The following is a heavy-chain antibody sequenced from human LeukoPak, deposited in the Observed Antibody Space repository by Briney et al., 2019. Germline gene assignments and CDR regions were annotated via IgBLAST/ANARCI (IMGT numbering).Heavy chain of an antibody. J-gene: IGHJ4*02. CDR1: GFTFSTYW. CDR2: INGDGSTT. V-gene: IGHV3-74*03. D-gene: IGHD3-10*01. Sequence: GASLRVSCTASGFTFSTYWINWVRQSPGKGLVWVALINGDGSTTTHADSVKGRFTISRDNAKNTAYLQMNSLRDEDTAVYFCARDYAGSPDYWGQGTLVTVSA. CDR3: ARDYAGSPDY.